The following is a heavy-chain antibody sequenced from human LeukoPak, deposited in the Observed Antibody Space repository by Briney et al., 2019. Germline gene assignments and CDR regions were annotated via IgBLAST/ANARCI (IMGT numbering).Heavy chain of an antibody. V-gene: IGHV3-21*01. CDR3: ARGGDFNWFDP. D-gene: IGHD2-21*02. J-gene: IGHJ5*02. CDR2: ISSSSSYI. CDR1: GFTFSSYS. Sequence: GGSLRLSCAASGFTFSSYSMNWVRQAPGKGLEWVSSISSSSSYIYYADSVKGRFAISRDNAKNSLYLQMNSLRAEDTAVYYCARGGDFNWFDPWGQGTLVTVSS.